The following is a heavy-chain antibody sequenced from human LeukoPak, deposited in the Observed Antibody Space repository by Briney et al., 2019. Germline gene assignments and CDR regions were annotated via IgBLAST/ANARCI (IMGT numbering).Heavy chain of an antibody. CDR2: ISSTSSII. V-gene: IGHV3-48*01. Sequence: GGSLGLSCAASGFTFSSYSMNWVRQAPGKGLEWVSYISSTSSIIKYADSVEGRFTISRDNAKNSLYLQMNSLGVEDTAVYYCASGATIFGAVVDSFDIWGQGTLVTVSS. J-gene: IGHJ3*02. CDR1: GFTFSSYS. D-gene: IGHD3-3*02. CDR3: ASGATIFGAVVDSFDI.